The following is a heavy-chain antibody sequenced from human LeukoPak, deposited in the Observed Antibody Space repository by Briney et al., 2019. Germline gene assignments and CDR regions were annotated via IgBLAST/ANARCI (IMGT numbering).Heavy chain of an antibody. CDR2: ISSSSSYI. D-gene: IGHD2-15*01. CDR3: ARAEYCSGGSCYSGLAAY. V-gene: IGHV3-21*01. CDR1: GFTFSSYS. J-gene: IGHJ4*02. Sequence: PGGSLRLSCAASGFTFSSYSMNWVRQAPGKGLEWVSSISSSSSYIYYADSVKGRFTISRDNAKNSLYLQMNSLRVEDTAVYYCARAEYCSGGSCYSGLAAYWGQGTPVTVSS.